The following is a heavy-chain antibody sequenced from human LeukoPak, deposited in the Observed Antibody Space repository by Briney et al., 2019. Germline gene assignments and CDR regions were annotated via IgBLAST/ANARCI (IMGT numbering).Heavy chain of an antibody. Sequence: PGGSLRLSCAASGFIFSDHYMHWVRQAPGKGLEYVSGINDNGGRTHYGDSVKGRFSISRDNSKNTLHLQMSTLRAEDTALYYCVKDVGGSYAFDYWGQGILVTVAS. CDR2: INDNGGRT. V-gene: IGHV3-64D*09. J-gene: IGHJ4*02. CDR3: VKDVGGSYAFDY. CDR1: GFIFSDHY. D-gene: IGHD1-26*01.